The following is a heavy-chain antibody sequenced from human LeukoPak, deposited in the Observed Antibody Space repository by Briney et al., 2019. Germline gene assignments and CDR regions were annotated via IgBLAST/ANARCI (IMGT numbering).Heavy chain of an antibody. Sequence: PGGSLRLSCAASGFTFSSYGMHWVRQAPGKGLEWVAVISYDGSNKYYADSVKGRFTISRDNSKNTLYLQMNSLRAEDTVVYYCAKDRIAAGLDYWGQGTLVTVSS. V-gene: IGHV3-30*18. CDR1: GFTFSSYG. CDR2: ISYDGSNK. CDR3: AKDRIAAGLDY. D-gene: IGHD6-6*01. J-gene: IGHJ4*02.